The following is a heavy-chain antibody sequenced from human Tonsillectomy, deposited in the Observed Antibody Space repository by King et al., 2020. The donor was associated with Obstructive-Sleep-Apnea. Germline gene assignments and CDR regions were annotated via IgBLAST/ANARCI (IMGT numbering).Heavy chain of an antibody. J-gene: IGHJ6*02. Sequence: VQSGAELKKPGASVRVSCQASGYTFSSFGIHWVRQAPGQRLEWMGWINADNGNTKYSQKFQGRVTITRDASASTAYMGLRGLTSEDSAVFYCASQPHDMAVRGQGTTVTVSS. CDR3: ASQPHDMAV. CDR2: INADNGNT. V-gene: IGHV1-3*01. CDR1: GYTFSSFG.